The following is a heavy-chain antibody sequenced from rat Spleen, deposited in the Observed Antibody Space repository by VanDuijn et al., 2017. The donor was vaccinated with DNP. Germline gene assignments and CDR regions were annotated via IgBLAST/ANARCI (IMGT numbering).Heavy chain of an antibody. V-gene: IGHV5-25*01. CDR3: ARLSLQWFDY. J-gene: IGHJ2*01. CDR2: ISTGGGNT. CDR1: GFTFSDYY. D-gene: IGHD1-1*01. Sequence: EVLLVESDGGLVQPGRSLKLSCAVSGFTFSDYYMAWVRQAPTKGLEWVASISTGGGNTYYRDSVKGRFTISRDNAKSTLYLQMDSLRSEDTATYYCARLSLQWFDYWGQGVMVTVSS.